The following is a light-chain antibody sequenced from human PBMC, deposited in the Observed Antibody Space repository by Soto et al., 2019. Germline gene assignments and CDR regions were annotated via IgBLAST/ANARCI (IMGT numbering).Light chain of an antibody. CDR3: QQYGSSYPWT. Sequence: EIVLTQSPGTLSLSPGEGATRSCRASQSVSSNYLAWYQQKPGQAPRLLIYGASSRATGIPDRFSGSGSGTDFTLTIRRLEPEDFAVYYCQQYGSSYPWTFGQGTKVDIK. J-gene: IGKJ1*01. CDR2: GAS. CDR1: QSVSSNY. V-gene: IGKV3-20*01.